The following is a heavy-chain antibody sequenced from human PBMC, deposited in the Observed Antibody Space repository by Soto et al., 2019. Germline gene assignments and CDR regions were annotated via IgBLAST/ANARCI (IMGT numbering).Heavy chain of an antibody. J-gene: IGHJ5*02. D-gene: IGHD5-12*01. V-gene: IGHV5-51*01. CDR3: ARVAATTSRWFDP. CDR1: GYRFTNYW. CDR2: IDAGDSDT. Sequence: GESLKISCKGSGYRFTNYWIGWVRQMPGKGMEWMGIIDAGDSDTRYSPAFQGQVSISVDKSISTAYMQWSNLKPSDTALYYCARVAATTSRWFDPWGQGTLVTVSS.